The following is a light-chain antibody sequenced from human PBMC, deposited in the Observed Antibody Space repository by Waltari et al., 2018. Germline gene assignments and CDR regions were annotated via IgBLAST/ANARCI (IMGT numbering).Light chain of an antibody. J-gene: IGLJ3*02. Sequence: SYEVTQPHSVSVSPGQTASITCSGHKLGDKYASWYQQKPGQSPVLVIYQDTKRPSGIRERFSGSNSGNTATLTISGTQAMDEADYYCQAWDIYTAVFGGGTKLTVL. CDR1: KLGDKY. CDR2: QDT. V-gene: IGLV3-1*01. CDR3: QAWDIYTAV.